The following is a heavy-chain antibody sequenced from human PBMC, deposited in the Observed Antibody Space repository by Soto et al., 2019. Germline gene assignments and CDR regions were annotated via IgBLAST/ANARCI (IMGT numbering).Heavy chain of an antibody. J-gene: IGHJ3*02. CDR1: GFTFWKFA. Sequence: PGGSLRLSCAASGFTFWKFAMTWVRQAPGKRLEWVSTIGSVGGDTYYADSVKGRFTISRDDSKNTLSLQMSSLRDEDTAIYFCAKDMVNANSVWAPFDIWGQGTMVTVSS. CDR2: IGSVGGDT. CDR3: AKDMVNANSVWAPFDI. D-gene: IGHD2-8*01. V-gene: IGHV3-23*01.